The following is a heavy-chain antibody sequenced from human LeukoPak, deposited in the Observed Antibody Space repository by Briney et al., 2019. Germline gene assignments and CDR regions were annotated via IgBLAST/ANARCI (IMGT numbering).Heavy chain of an antibody. D-gene: IGHD3-10*01. V-gene: IGHV3-23*01. CDR2: ISGSGGST. Sequence: GGSLRLSCAASGFTFNDAWMNWVRQAPGKGLEWVSAISGSGGSTYYADSVKGRFTISRDNSKNTLYLQMNSLRAEDTAVYYCTSTYYYGSGSFPFDYWGQGTLVTVSS. CDR1: GFTFNDAW. J-gene: IGHJ4*02. CDR3: TSTYYYGSGSFPFDY.